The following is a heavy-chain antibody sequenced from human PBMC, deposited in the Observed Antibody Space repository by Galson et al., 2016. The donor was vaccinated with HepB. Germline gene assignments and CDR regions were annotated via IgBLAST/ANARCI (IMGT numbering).Heavy chain of an antibody. CDR3: VNLGTTKT. Sequence: SLRLSCAASGFTFSSYWMNWVRQAPGKGLVWVSRINSNGSTTHYADSVKGRVTISRDNAKNTLYLQMNNLRAEDTAVYYCVNLGTTKTWGQGTQVTVSS. CDR2: INSNGSTT. J-gene: IGHJ5*02. D-gene: IGHD1-26*01. V-gene: IGHV3-74*01. CDR1: GFTFSSYW.